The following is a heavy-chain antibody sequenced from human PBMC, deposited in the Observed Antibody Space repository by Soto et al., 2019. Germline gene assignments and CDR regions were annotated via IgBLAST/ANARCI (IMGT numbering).Heavy chain of an antibody. CDR3: ASLLGDGYKSDAFDI. CDR2: INPSGGST. CDR1: GYTFTSYY. D-gene: IGHD5-12*01. V-gene: IGHV1-46*01. Sequence: ASVKVSCKASGYTFTSYYMHWVRQAPGQGLEWMGIINPSGGSTSYAQKFQGRVTMTRDTSTSTVYMELSSLGSEDTAVYYCASLLGDGYKSDAFDIWGQETMVTVSS. J-gene: IGHJ3*02.